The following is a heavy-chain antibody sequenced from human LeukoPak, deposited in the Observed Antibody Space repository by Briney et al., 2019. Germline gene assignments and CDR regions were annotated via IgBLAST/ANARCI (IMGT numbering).Heavy chain of an antibody. CDR2: ISGSGGT. V-gene: IGHV3-23*01. J-gene: IGHJ4*02. CDR1: GFTLSSYA. D-gene: IGHD5-12*01. CDR3: AKDSEVTTIRGYFDY. Sequence: GGSLRLSCAASGFTLSSYAMSWVRQARGKGLEWVSVISGSGGTFYADSVKGRFTISRDDSKNTLYLEMNSLRAEDTAVYYCAKDSEVTTIRGYFDYWGQGTLVTVSS.